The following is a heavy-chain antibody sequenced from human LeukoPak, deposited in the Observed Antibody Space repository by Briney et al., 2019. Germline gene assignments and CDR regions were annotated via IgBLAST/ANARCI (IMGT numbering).Heavy chain of an antibody. D-gene: IGHD3-22*01. Sequence: SETLSLTCSVSGGSISSYYWSWIPQPAGKELESIRRIYTSGRTDYNPSLKSRVTMSVETSKNQFSLKLTSVTAADTAVYYCATSATGDSTGYYYFHFHHWGQGTLVTVSS. CDR3: ATSATGDSTGYYYFHFHH. CDR2: IYTSGRT. V-gene: IGHV4-4*07. J-gene: IGHJ1*01. CDR1: GGSISSYY.